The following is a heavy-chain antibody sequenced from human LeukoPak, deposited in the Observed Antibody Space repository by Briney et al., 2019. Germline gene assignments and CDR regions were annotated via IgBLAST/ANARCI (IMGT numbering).Heavy chain of an antibody. J-gene: IGHJ6*02. D-gene: IGHD2-2*01. CDR3: ARGYCSSTSCYLLDYYGMDV. Sequence: ASVKVSCKASGYTFIRYGINWVRQAPGQGLEWMGWITAYNGNTNYAQKFQGRVTITRDTSASTAYMELSSLRSEDTAVYYCARGYCSSTSCYLLDYYGMDVWGQGTTVTVSS. CDR1: GYTFIRYG. V-gene: IGHV1-18*01. CDR2: ITAYNGNT.